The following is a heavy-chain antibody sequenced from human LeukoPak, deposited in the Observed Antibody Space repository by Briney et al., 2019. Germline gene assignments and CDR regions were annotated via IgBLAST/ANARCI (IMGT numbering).Heavy chain of an antibody. CDR3: ASSIGLYGTSGYDH. CDR1: GYSFPTYW. CDR2: INPGESDI. J-gene: IGHJ4*02. V-gene: IGHV5-51*01. Sequence: GESLKISCKGSGYSFPTYWIGWVRQMPGKGLEWMGLINPGESDIRYRPSFQGQVTISADKSINTAYLQWSSLKASDSAMYYCASSIGLYGTSGYDHWGQGNLVTVSS. D-gene: IGHD6-6*01.